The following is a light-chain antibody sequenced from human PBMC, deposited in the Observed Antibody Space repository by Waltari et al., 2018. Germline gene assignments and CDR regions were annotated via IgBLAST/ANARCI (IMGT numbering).Light chain of an antibody. V-gene: IGKV2-28*01. J-gene: IGKJ1*01. CDR3: MQVRQTPWT. CDR1: QSLLHSSGYTF. Sequence: DIVMTQSPRFLPVTPGEPASISCRSSQSLLHSSGYTFLDWYLQKPGQSPQLLIYLVSNRASGVPDRFSGSGSGTDFTLKISRVEAEDVGVYYCMQVRQTPWTFGQGTKVEIK. CDR2: LVS.